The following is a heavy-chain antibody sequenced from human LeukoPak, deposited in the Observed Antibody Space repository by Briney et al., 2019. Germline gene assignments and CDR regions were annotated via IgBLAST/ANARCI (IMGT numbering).Heavy chain of an antibody. D-gene: IGHD6-13*01. CDR1: GFTFSNYS. Sequence: GGSLRLSCAASGFTFSNYSMNWVRQAPGKGLEWVSSISNSSSYIYYADSVKGRFTLSRDKAKNSLYLQMNGLRAEDTAVYYCAREGIAAAGTTSYYYYYYMAVWGNGTTVTVSS. CDR2: ISNSSSYI. CDR3: AREGIAAAGTTSYYYYYYMAV. J-gene: IGHJ6*03. V-gene: IGHV3-21*01.